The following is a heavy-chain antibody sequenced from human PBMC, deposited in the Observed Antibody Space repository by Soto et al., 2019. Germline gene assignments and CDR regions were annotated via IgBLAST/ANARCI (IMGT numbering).Heavy chain of an antibody. CDR1: GGSVTSDEDY. CDR3: ATESGSTYGYFDH. CDR2: ISNSGST. D-gene: IGHD5-18*01. V-gene: IGHV4-30-4*01. J-gene: IGHJ4*02. Sequence: SETLSLTCTVSGGSVTSDEDYWTWIRQSPGKGLEWIGYISNSGSTGYNPSLKTRLSMSVDRSKNQFTLRLTSVTAADTAVYFRATESGSTYGYFDHWGQGTQVTVSS.